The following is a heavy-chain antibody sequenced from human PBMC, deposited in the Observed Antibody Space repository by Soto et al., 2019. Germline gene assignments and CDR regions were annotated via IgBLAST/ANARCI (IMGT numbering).Heavy chain of an antibody. V-gene: IGHV3-74*01. Sequence: EVQLVESGGGLVQPGGSLRLSCAASGFTFSNYWMHWVRQAPGKGLVWVSRINVDGTGTNYADSVKGQFTISRKNAKNTLYLQMNSLRAEDKAVYDCGLGASGSYRLDYWGQGTLVTVSS. D-gene: IGHD3-10*01. CDR2: INVDGTGT. CDR1: GFTFSNYW. J-gene: IGHJ4*02. CDR3: GLGASGSYRLDY.